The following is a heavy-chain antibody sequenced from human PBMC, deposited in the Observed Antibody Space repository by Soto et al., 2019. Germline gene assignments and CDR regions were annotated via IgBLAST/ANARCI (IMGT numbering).Heavy chain of an antibody. V-gene: IGHV3-23*01. Sequence: EVQLLESGGDLVQPGGSLRLSCAASGFTFSSYAMNWVRQAPGKGLEWVSAISGSGGNTFYADSVKGRFTISRDNSKNTLCLQMHSLRAEDTARYYCAMLNSGSYSYHVMDVWGQGTTVTVSS. D-gene: IGHD1-26*01. J-gene: IGHJ6*02. CDR3: AMLNSGSYSYHVMDV. CDR1: GFTFSSYA. CDR2: ISGSGGNT.